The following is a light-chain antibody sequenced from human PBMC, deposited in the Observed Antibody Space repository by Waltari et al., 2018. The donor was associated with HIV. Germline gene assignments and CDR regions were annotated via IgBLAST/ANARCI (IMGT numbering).Light chain of an antibody. J-gene: IGKJ4*01. CDR1: QSISSW. CDR2: KAS. CDR3: QQYNSYSLT. Sequence: DIQMTKPPSTLSAFVGDRVTITCLASQSISSWLAWYQQQPGKAPNLLIYKASSLESGFPSRFSGSGSGTEFTLTISSLQPDYFATYYCQQYNSYSLTFGVGTKVEIK. V-gene: IGKV1-5*03.